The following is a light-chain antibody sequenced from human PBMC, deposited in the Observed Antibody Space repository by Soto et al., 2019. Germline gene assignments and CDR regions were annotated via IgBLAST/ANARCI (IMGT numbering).Light chain of an antibody. Sequence: QSVLTQPASVSGSPGQLITISCTGTSSDVGPYNYVSWYQHHPGKAPKLLIYEVTKRPSGVSNRFSGSKSGNTASLTISGLQAEDEADYYCSSYTTSSTLVFGGGTKLTVL. J-gene: IGLJ3*02. CDR3: SSYTTSSTLV. V-gene: IGLV2-14*01. CDR1: SSDVGPYNY. CDR2: EVT.